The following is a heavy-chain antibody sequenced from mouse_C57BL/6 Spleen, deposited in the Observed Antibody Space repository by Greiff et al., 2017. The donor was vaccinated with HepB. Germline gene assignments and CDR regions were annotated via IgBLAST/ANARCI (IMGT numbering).Heavy chain of an antibody. J-gene: IGHJ3*01. CDR1: GFTFSSYT. D-gene: IGHD2-5*01. Sequence: EVKLMDSGGGLVKPGGSLKLSCAASGFTFSSYTMSWVRQTPEKRLEWVATISGGGGNTYYPDSVKGRFTISRDNAKNTLYLQMSSLRSEDTALYYCAKYSNYGGFAYWGQGTLVTVSA. CDR3: AKYSNYGGFAY. CDR2: ISGGGGNT. V-gene: IGHV5-9*01.